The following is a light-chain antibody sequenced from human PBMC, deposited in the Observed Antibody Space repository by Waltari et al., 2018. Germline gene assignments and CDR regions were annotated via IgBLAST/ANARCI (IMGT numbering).Light chain of an antibody. CDR2: SSS. CDR3: QQSYSAPLA. V-gene: IGKV1-39*01. J-gene: IGKJ4*01. CDR1: PAISTY. Sequence: DTLMTQSSSSLSASVGDRVTITFRASPAISTYVNWYQQTPGMAPKLLIFSSSTLHRGVSSRFSGSGSGTEFTLTISNLQPDDFATYYCQQSYSAPLAFGGGTKLDI.